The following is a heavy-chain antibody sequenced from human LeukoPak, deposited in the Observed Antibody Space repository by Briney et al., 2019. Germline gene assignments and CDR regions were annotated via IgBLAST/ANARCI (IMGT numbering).Heavy chain of an antibody. D-gene: IGHD1-1*01. Sequence: NPSETLSLTCTVSGYSISSGYYWGWIRQPPGKGLEWIGSIHHSGSTYYNPSLKSRVTISVDTSKNQFSLKLKSVTAADTAVYYCSREAGWNRSPYYHYYMDVWGKGTTVTVSS. CDR2: IHHSGST. CDR3: SREAGWNRSPYYHYYMDV. CDR1: GYSISSGYY. V-gene: IGHV4-38-2*02. J-gene: IGHJ6*03.